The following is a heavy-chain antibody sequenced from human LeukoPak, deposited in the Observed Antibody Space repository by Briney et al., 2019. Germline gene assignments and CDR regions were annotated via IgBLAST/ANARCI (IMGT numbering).Heavy chain of an antibody. J-gene: IGHJ6*02. Sequence: GRSLRLSCAASGFTFSTYGMHWVRQAPGKGLEWLTDIWYDGSNKYYTDSVKGRFTISRDNSKNTLYLQMNSLRAEDTAVYYCAKRSIFGVVIPAYGMDVWGQGTTVTVSS. CDR2: IWYDGSNK. CDR3: AKRSIFGVVIPAYGMDV. D-gene: IGHD3-3*01. V-gene: IGHV3-33*06. CDR1: GFTFSTYG.